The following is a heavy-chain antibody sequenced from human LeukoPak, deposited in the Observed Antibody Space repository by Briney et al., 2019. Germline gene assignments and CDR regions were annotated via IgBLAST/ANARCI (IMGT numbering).Heavy chain of an antibody. Sequence: GGSLRLSCAASGFTFSSYSMNWVRQAPGKGLEWVSYISSSSSTIYYADSVKGRFTISRDNAKNSLYLQMNSLRAEDTAVYYCARDLSTIFRGGDYWGQGTLVTVSS. D-gene: IGHD3-9*01. J-gene: IGHJ4*02. V-gene: IGHV3-48*01. CDR2: ISSSSSTI. CDR1: GFTFSSYS. CDR3: ARDLSTIFRGGDY.